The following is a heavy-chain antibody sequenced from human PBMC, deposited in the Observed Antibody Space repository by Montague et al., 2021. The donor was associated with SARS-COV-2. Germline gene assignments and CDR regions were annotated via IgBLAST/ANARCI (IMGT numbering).Heavy chain of an antibody. CDR1: GGSFHIFS. CDR2: VDHSGYT. Sequence: SETLSLTCAVYGGSFHIFSWGWIRQSPRKGLEWIGEVDHSGYTKYNPSLKSRVTISVDTSKNHFSLKLRSVTAADTAVYYCARAQSTCFIANCVNYFDFWGLGALVTVSS. CDR3: ARAQSTCFIANCVNYFDF. J-gene: IGHJ4*02. D-gene: IGHD1-1*01. V-gene: IGHV4-34*01.